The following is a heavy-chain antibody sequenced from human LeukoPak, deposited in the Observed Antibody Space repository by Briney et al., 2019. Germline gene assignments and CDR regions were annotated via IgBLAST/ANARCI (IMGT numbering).Heavy chain of an antibody. D-gene: IGHD2-2*02. CDR1: GFTFSSYA. V-gene: IGHV3-30-3*01. Sequence: GGSLRLSCAASGFTFSSYAMHWVRQAPGKGLEWVAVISYDGSNKYYADSVKGRFTISRDNSKNTLCLQMNSLRAEDTAVYYCASSYCSSTSCYTLPNDYWGQGTLVTVSS. CDR2: ISYDGSNK. CDR3: ASSYCSSTSCYTLPNDY. J-gene: IGHJ4*02.